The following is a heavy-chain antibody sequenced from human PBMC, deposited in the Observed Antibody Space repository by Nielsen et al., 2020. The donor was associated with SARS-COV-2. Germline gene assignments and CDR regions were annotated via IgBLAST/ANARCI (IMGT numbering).Heavy chain of an antibody. CDR1: GDSITSGPYY. CDR3: ARVRITMIVVVDAFDI. D-gene: IGHD3-22*01. CDR2: SLHSGRT. J-gene: IGHJ3*02. V-gene: IGHV4-30-4*08. Sequence: LRLSCTVSGDSITSGPYYWTWIRQHPGKGLEWIGYSLHSGRTFYNPSLKSRVTISVDTSKNQFSLKLSSVTAADTAVYYCARVRITMIVVVDAFDIWGQGTMVTVSS.